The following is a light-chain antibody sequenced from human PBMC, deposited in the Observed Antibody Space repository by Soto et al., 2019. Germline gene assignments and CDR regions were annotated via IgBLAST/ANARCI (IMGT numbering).Light chain of an antibody. CDR1: QSVSSY. V-gene: IGKV3-11*01. Sequence: EIVLTHSPATLSLSPWERATLSCRASQSVSSYLAWYQQKPGQAPRLLIYDASNRATGIPARFSGSGSGTDFTLTISSLEPEDFAVYYCQQRSNWPRKFGQGTKVDIK. CDR2: DAS. J-gene: IGKJ1*01. CDR3: QQRSNWPRK.